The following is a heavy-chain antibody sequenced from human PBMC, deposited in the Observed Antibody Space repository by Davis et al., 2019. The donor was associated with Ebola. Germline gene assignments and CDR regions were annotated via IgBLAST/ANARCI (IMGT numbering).Heavy chain of an antibody. Sequence: AASVKVSCKASEYTFTSYYIHCVRQAPGQGLEWLGIINPSGGSTSYAQKFQGRVTMTRDTSTSTVYMELSSLRSEDTAVYYCARGSTTMIVVVFDYWGQGTLVTVSS. CDR2: INPSGGST. CDR1: EYTFTSYY. D-gene: IGHD3-22*01. J-gene: IGHJ4*02. CDR3: ARGSTTMIVVVFDY. V-gene: IGHV1-46*03.